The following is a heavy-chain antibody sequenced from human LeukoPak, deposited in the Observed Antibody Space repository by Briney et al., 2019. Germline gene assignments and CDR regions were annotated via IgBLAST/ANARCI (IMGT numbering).Heavy chain of an antibody. Sequence: SETLSLTCTVSGGSIRSPDYYWGWIRQPPGKGLEWIGSIYYTGDTYNIPSLKRRLTISVDLSKNQFSLRLSSVTAADTAVFYCARSPYNFYFDYWGQGALVTDSS. CDR2: IYYTGDT. V-gene: IGHV4-39*07. J-gene: IGHJ4*02. CDR3: ARSPYNFYFDY. D-gene: IGHD1-1*01. CDR1: GGSIRSPDYY.